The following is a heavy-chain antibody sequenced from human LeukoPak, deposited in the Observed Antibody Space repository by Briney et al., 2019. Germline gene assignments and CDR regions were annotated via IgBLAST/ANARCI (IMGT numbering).Heavy chain of an antibody. CDR2: INPNSGGT. CDR1: GYTFTGYY. J-gene: IGHJ4*02. Sequence: GASVKVSCKASGYTFTGYYMHWVRQAPGQGLEWMGWINPNSGGTNYAQKFQGWVTMTRDTSINTAYMELSRLRSDDTAVYYCARVEQWLVTGVVFDYWGQGTLVTVSS. V-gene: IGHV1-2*04. CDR3: ARVEQWLVTGVVFDY. D-gene: IGHD6-19*01.